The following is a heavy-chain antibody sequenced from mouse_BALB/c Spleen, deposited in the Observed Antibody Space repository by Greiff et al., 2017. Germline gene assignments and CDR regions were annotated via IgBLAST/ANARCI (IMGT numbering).Heavy chain of an antibody. J-gene: IGHJ3*01. V-gene: IGHV1-9*01. CDR1: GYTFSSYW. CDR3: APNWDLFAY. CDR2: ILPGSGST. Sequence: QGQLQQSGAELMKPGASVKISCKATGYTFSSYWIEWVKQRPGHGLEWIGEILPGSGSTNYNEKFKGKATFTADTSSNTAYMQLSSLTSEDSAVYYCAPNWDLFAYWGQGTLVTVSA. D-gene: IGHD4-1*01.